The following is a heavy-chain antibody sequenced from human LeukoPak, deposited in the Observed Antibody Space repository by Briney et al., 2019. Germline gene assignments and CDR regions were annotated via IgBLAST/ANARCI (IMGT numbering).Heavy chain of an antibody. D-gene: IGHD1-1*01. Sequence: ASVKVSCKASGYTFTSYDINWVRQATGQGLEWMGWINPNSGGTNYAQKFQGRVTMTRDTSISTAYMELSRLRSDDTAVYYCARGRGGTTWDAFDIWGQGTMVTVSS. J-gene: IGHJ3*02. CDR2: INPNSGGT. CDR3: ARGRGGTTWDAFDI. V-gene: IGHV1-2*02. CDR1: GYTFTSYD.